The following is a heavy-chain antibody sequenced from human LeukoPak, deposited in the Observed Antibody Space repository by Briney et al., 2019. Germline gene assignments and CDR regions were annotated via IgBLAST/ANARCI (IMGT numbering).Heavy chain of an antibody. CDR1: GFTFSSYA. CDR2: INHSGST. CDR3: ARDRGYSYGQDY. D-gene: IGHD5-18*01. Sequence: GSLRLSCAASGFTFSSYAMSWVRQAPGKGLEWIGEINHSGSTNYNPSLKSRVTISVDTSKNQFSLKLSSVTAADTAVYYCARDRGYSYGQDYWGQGTLVTVSS. J-gene: IGHJ4*02. V-gene: IGHV4-34*01.